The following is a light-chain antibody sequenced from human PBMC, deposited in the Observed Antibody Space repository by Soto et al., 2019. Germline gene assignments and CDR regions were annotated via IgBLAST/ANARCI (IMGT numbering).Light chain of an antibody. Sequence: QSALTQPASVSGSPGQSITISCTGTSSDVGGYNYVSWYQQHPGKAPKLMIYDVSNRPSGVSNRFSGSKSGNTASLTISGLQAEDEADYYCSSYTSSSLHVFGTATKLTVL. J-gene: IGLJ1*01. CDR1: SSDVGGYNY. CDR3: SSYTSSSLHV. CDR2: DVS. V-gene: IGLV2-14*03.